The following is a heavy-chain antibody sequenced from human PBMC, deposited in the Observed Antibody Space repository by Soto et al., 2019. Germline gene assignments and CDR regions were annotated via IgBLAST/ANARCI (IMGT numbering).Heavy chain of an antibody. V-gene: IGHV3-30*18. CDR1: GFTFSSYG. CDR3: AKGLDIVLVPGTIGPYYYYGVDV. Sequence: VQLGESGGGVVQPGRSLRLSCAASGFTFSSYGMNWVRQAPGKGLEWVALISYDGITKYYADSVKGRFTIFRDNAKNTQYRQMNSLRPEDTAVYYCAKGLDIVLVPGTIGPYYYYGVDVWGQGTTVTVSS. D-gene: IGHD2-2*03. J-gene: IGHJ6*02. CDR2: ISYDGITK.